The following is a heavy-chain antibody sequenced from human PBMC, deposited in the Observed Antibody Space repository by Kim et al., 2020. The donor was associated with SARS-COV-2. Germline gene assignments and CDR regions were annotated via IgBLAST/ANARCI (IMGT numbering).Heavy chain of an antibody. CDR1: GGSISSYY. J-gene: IGHJ6*02. CDR3: ARDLYYGSGSYSYYYYGMDV. V-gene: IGHV4-59*13. CDR2: IYYSGST. D-gene: IGHD3-10*01. Sequence: SETLSLTCTVSGGSISSYYWSWIRQPPGKGLEWIGYIYYSGSTNYNPSLKSRVTISVDTSKNQFSLKLSSVTAADTAVYYCARDLYYGSGSYSYYYYGMDVWGQGTTVTVSS.